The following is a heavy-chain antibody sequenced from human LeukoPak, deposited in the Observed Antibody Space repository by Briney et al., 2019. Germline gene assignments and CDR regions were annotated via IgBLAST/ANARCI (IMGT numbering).Heavy chain of an antibody. CDR1: GFTFDDYA. CDR3: AKDLSSAITSALVLDV. D-gene: IGHD3-22*01. Sequence: GGSLRLSCAASGFTFDDYAMHWVRHAPGKGLEWVSGITWNRDNIGYGDSVKGRFTISRDNVRNVLYLQMTSLRPEDTALYYCAKDLSSAITSALVLDVWGQGTTVIVSS. J-gene: IGHJ6*02. V-gene: IGHV3-9*01. CDR2: ITWNRDNI.